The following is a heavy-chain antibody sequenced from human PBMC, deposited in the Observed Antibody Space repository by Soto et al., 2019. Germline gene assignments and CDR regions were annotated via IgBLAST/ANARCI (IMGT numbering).Heavy chain of an antibody. CDR2: IWYDGSNK. D-gene: IGHD5-18*01. J-gene: IGHJ5*02. V-gene: IGHV3-33*01. Sequence: QVQLVESGGGVVQPGRSLRLSCAASGFTFSSYGMHWVRQAPGKGLEWVAVIWYDGSNKYYADSVKGRFTISRDNSKNTLYLQVNSLRAEDTAVYYCARDSDTAMVSWFDPWGQGTLVTVSS. CDR3: ARDSDTAMVSWFDP. CDR1: GFTFSSYG.